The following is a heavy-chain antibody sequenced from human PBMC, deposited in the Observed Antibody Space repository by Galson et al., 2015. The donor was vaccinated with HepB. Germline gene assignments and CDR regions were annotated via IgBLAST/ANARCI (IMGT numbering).Heavy chain of an antibody. CDR1: GFIFRNYG. D-gene: IGHD6-19*01. V-gene: IGHV3-33*06. Sequence: SLRLSCAASGFIFRNYGMHWVRQAPGKGLEWVAVIWYDGRDQKYADSVKGRFTISRDNSRNTLYSQMSSLRVEDTALYYCAKLDSSGSSWGQGTLVTVSS. CDR2: IWYDGRDQ. CDR3: AKLDSSGSS. J-gene: IGHJ4*02.